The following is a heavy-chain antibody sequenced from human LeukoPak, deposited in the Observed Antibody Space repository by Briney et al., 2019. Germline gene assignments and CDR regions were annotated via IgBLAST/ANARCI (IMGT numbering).Heavy chain of an antibody. D-gene: IGHD6-19*01. CDR2: INGNSGDT. CDR1: GYTFTGYY. CDR3: VRVAVTGIAYFQY. Sequence: ASVKVSCKASGYTFTGYYLHWMRQAPGQGLEXXGWINGNSGDTNYAQKFQGRVTMTRDTSISTAYMDLIRLTSDDTAVYYCVRVAVTGIAYFQYWGQGTLVTVPS. V-gene: IGHV1-2*02. J-gene: IGHJ1*01.